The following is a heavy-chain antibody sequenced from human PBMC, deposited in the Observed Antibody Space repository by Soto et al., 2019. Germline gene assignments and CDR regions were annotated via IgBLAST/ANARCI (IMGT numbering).Heavy chain of an antibody. Sequence: SETLSLTCAVYGGSFSGYYWSWIRQPPGKGLEWIGEINHSGSTNYNPSLKSRVTISVDTSKNQFSLKLSSVTAADTAVYYCARGGRRDIVPSGFDPWGQGTLVTVSS. D-gene: IGHD2-8*01. CDR2: INHSGST. CDR3: ARGGRRDIVPSGFDP. V-gene: IGHV4-34*01. CDR1: GGSFSGYY. J-gene: IGHJ5*02.